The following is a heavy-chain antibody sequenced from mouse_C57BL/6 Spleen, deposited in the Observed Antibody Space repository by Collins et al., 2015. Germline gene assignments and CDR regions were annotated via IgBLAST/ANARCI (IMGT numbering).Heavy chain of an antibody. V-gene: IGHV1-80*01. CDR1: GYAFSNYW. Sequence: QVQLQQSGAELVRPGASVKISCKASGYAFSNYWMNWVKERPGKGLEWIGQIYPGDGDANYNGKFKGKASLTSDKSSSTAYMQLSSLTSEDSAVYFCARGAYWGQGTLVTVST. CDR3: ARGAY. CDR2: IYPGDGDA. J-gene: IGHJ3*01.